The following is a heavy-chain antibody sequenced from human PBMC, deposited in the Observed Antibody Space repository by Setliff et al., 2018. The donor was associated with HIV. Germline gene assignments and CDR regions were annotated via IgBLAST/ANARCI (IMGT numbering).Heavy chain of an antibody. CDR1: GYAINNNFF. CDR2: IYHSGST. CDR3: ARDQKGYSYGYFDS. Sequence: SETLSLTCAVSGYAINNNFFWGWVRQPPGKGLEWIGSIYHSGSTYYNPSLKSRVTISVDTFKNQFSMKLYSVTAADTAVYYCARDQKGYSYGYFDSWGQGTLVTVSS. J-gene: IGHJ4*02. D-gene: IGHD5-18*01. V-gene: IGHV4-38-2*02.